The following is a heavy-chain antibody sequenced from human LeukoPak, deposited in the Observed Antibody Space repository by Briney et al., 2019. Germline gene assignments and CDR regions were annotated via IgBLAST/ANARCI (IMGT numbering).Heavy chain of an antibody. V-gene: IGHV4-59*08. J-gene: IGHJ4*02. CDR3: ARPSRDGYNTYYFDY. D-gene: IGHD5-24*01. CDR1: GGSISSYY. Sequence: LETLSLTCTVSGGSISSYYWSWIRQPPGKGLEWIGYIYYSGSTNYNPSLKSRVAISVDTSKNQFSLKLSSVTAADMAVYYCARPSRDGYNTYYFDYWGQGTLVTVSS. CDR2: IYYSGST.